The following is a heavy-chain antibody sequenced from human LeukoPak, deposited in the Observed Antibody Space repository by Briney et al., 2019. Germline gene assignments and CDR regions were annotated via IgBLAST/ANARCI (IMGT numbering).Heavy chain of an antibody. CDR3: ARYSSGWYYAFDI. D-gene: IGHD6-19*01. CDR2: MNPNSGNT. CDR1: GYTFTSYD. V-gene: IGHV1-8*01. Sequence: ASVKVSCKASGYTFTSYDINWVRQATGQGLEWMGWMNPNSGNTGYAQKFQGRVTMTTDTSTSTAYMELRSLRSDDTAVYYCARYSSGWYYAFDIWGQGAMVTVSS. J-gene: IGHJ3*02.